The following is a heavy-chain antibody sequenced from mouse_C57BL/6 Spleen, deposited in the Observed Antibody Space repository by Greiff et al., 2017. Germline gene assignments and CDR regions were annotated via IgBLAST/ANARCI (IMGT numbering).Heavy chain of an antibody. J-gene: IGHJ4*01. D-gene: IGHD2-4*01. Sequence: QVQLQQSGAELARPGASVKLSCKASGYTFTSYGISWVKQRTGQGLEWIGEIYPRSGNTYYKEKFKGKATLTADKSSSTAYMELRSLTSEDSAVYFCAREGYYDYDDGNYYAMDYWGQGTSVTVSS. V-gene: IGHV1-81*01. CDR3: AREGYYDYDDGNYYAMDY. CDR1: GYTFTSYG. CDR2: IYPRSGNT.